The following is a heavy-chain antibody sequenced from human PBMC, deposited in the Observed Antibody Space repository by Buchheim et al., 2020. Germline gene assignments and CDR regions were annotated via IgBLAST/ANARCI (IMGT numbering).Heavy chain of an antibody. CDR2: IWYDGSYK. D-gene: IGHD5-18*01. CDR1: GFTFSSYG. J-gene: IGHJ4*02. Sequence: QVQLVESGGGVVQPGRSLRLSCAASGFTFSSYGMHWVRQAPGKGLEWVAVIWYDGSYKYYADSVEGRFTISRDNSKNTLYLQMNSLRAEDTAVYYCARDPTLRGGIQLWFDYWGQGTL. V-gene: IGHV3-33*01. CDR3: ARDPTLRGGIQLWFDY.